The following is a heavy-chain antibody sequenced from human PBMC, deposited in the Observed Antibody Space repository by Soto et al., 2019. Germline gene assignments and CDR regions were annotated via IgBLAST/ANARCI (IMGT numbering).Heavy chain of an antibody. V-gene: IGHV1-18*01. Sequence: GPGVKKPGASVKVSCKTSGYTFTNFGISWVRQAPGQGLEWMGWVTTDKGKTTYAQKFQGRVTMTTDTSTSTAYMELRSLRSDDTAVYYCATRSPAFDYWGQGTLVTASS. CDR1: GYTFTNFG. CDR2: VTTDKGKT. CDR3: ATRSPAFDY. J-gene: IGHJ4*02.